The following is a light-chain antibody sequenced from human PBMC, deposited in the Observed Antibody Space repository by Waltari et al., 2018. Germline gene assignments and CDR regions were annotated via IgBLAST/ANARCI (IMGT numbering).Light chain of an antibody. J-gene: IGLJ2*01. CDR3: SSFTTSDTLVI. CDR2: DVS. Sequence: QSALTQPASVSGSPGQSITTSCTGTARDIGAHDYVSWYQQHPDKVPKVIIYDVSLRPSGISDRFSGSKSGNTASLTISGLQAEDEGDYYCSSFTTSDTLVIFGGGTKVTVL. CDR1: ARDIGAHDY. V-gene: IGLV2-14*03.